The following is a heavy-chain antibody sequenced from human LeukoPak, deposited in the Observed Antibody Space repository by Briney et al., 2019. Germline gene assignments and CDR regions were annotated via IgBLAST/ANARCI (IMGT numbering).Heavy chain of an antibody. D-gene: IGHD2-2*01. CDR3: ARVSVVPAAKIDY. Sequence: SETLSLTSAVYGGSFSGYYWGWIRQPPGKGREWSGSIYYSGGTYSNPSLKSRVTISVETTKNQFSLTLRSVTAADTAVYYCARVSVVPAAKIDYWGQGTLVTVSS. CDR2: IYYSGGT. V-gene: IGHV4-34*01. J-gene: IGHJ4*02. CDR1: GGSFSGYY.